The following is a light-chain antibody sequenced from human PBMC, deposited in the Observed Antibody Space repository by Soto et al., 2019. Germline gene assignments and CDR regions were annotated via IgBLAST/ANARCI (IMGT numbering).Light chain of an antibody. CDR3: QQYETFPGT. CDR1: QRLXGW. J-gene: IGKJ1*01. CDR2: DAS. V-gene: IGKV1-5*01. Sequence: DIQMTQSPSTLSASVGDTVTVTCRASQRLXGWFGWYQQKPGEAPKVLXYDASALPRGVPARFSGSGSGTKFTLTIASLQPDYFATYYCQQYETFPGTFGPGTKVDIK.